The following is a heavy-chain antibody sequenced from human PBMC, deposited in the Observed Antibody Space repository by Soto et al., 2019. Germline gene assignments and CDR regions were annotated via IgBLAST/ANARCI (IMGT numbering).Heavy chain of an antibody. CDR3: ARVVEYCSSTSCPTMDQKYYYYYMDV. D-gene: IGHD2-2*01. CDR1: GFTFSSYG. J-gene: IGHJ6*03. Sequence: GGSLRLSCAASGFTFSSYGMHWVRQAPGKGLEWVAVIWYDGSNKYYADSVKGRFTISRDNSKNTLYLQMNSLRAEDTAVYYCARVVEYCSSTSCPTMDQKYYYYYMDVWGKGTTVTVSS. CDR2: IWYDGSNK. V-gene: IGHV3-33*01.